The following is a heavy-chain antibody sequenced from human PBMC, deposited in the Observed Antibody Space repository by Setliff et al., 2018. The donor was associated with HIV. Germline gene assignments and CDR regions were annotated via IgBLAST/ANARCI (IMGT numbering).Heavy chain of an antibody. Sequence: SETLSLTCTVSGGSISSSPNYWGWIRQPPGKGLEWIGSIYYSGTTYYNPSLKSRVSISVDTSKNQFSLKLSSVTAADTAMYYCAREVLPVIGGRGWFDPWGQGTLVTVSS. V-gene: IGHV4-39*07. CDR2: IYYSGTT. CDR3: AREVLPVIGGRGWFDP. J-gene: IGHJ5*02. D-gene: IGHD1-26*01. CDR1: GGSISSSPNY.